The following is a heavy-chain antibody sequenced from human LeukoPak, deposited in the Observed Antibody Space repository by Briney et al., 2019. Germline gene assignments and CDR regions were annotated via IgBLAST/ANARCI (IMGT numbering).Heavy chain of an antibody. CDR1: GFTFSSYA. J-gene: IGHJ4*02. CDR3: ATNPPPLRYFDWLRDY. D-gene: IGHD3-9*01. CDR2: ISGSGGST. V-gene: IGHV3-23*01. Sequence: GGSLRLSCAASGFTFSSYAMSWLRQAPGKGLEWVSAISGSGGSTYYADSVKGRFTISRDNSKNTLYLQMNSPKAEDTAVYYCATNPPPLRYFDWLRDYWGQGTLVTVSS.